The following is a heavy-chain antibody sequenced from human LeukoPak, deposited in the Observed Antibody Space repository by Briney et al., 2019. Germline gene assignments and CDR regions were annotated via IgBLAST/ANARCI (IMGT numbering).Heavy chain of an antibody. D-gene: IGHD3-10*01. Sequence: GGSLRLSCAASGFTFSSYNMNWVRQAPGKGQEWVSAISGSGGSTYYADSVKGRFTISRDNSKNTLYLQMNSLRAEDTAVYYCAKIAGGWFGELLSHYYFDYWGQGTLVTVSS. J-gene: IGHJ4*02. CDR2: ISGSGGST. CDR1: GFTFSSYN. V-gene: IGHV3-23*01. CDR3: AKIAGGWFGELLSHYYFDY.